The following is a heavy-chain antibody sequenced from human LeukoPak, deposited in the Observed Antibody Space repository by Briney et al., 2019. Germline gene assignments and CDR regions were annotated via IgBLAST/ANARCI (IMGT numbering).Heavy chain of an antibody. CDR2: IYYSGST. Sequence: SETLSLTCAVYGGSFSGYYWSWIRQHPGKGLEWIGYIYYSGSTYYNPSLKSRVTISVDTSKNQFSLKLSSVTAADTAVYYCARDQVGGYLRPEDEAFDIWGQGTMVTVSS. J-gene: IGHJ3*02. CDR3: ARDQVGGYLRPEDEAFDI. V-gene: IGHV4-31*11. CDR1: GGSFSGYY. D-gene: IGHD5-12*01.